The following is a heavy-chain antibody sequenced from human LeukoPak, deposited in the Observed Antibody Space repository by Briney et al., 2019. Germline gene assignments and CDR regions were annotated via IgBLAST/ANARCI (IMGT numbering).Heavy chain of an antibody. Sequence: GGSLRLSCAASGFTFKNYGMHWVRQAPGKGLEWVAVISYDGNIKYYADSVKGRFTISRDNSKNTLYLQMDTLRAEDSAVYYCAKVYFDILTGYYRGPNFDYWGQGTLVTVSS. D-gene: IGHD3-9*01. CDR2: ISYDGNIK. J-gene: IGHJ4*02. V-gene: IGHV3-30*18. CDR1: GFTFKNYG. CDR3: AKVYFDILTGYYRGPNFDY.